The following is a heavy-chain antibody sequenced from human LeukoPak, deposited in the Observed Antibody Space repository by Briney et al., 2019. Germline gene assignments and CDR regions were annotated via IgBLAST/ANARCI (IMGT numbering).Heavy chain of an antibody. Sequence: TVKVSCKASGGTFSSYAISWVRQAPGQGLEWMGRIIPILGIANYAQKFQGRVTITADKSTSTAYMELSSLRSEDTAVYYCARASSPGYSSSWYLDYWGQGTLVTVSS. CDR3: ARASSPGYSSSWYLDY. CDR2: IIPILGIA. J-gene: IGHJ4*02. D-gene: IGHD6-13*01. CDR1: GGTFSSYA. V-gene: IGHV1-69*04.